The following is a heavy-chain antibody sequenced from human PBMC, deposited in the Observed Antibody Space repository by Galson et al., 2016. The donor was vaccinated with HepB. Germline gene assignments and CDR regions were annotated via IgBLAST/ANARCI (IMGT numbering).Heavy chain of an antibody. CDR1: GFTFDDYA. D-gene: IGHD3-10*01. CDR3: ARGRGSKWRDAFDI. CDR2: TSWNSGSI. V-gene: IGHV3-9*01. J-gene: IGHJ3*02. Sequence: SLRLSCAASGFTFDDYAMHWVRQAPGKGLEWVSGTSWNSGSIGYADSVKGRFTISRDNDKNSLHLQMNILRAEDTALYYCARGRGSKWRDAFDIWGQGTMVTVSS.